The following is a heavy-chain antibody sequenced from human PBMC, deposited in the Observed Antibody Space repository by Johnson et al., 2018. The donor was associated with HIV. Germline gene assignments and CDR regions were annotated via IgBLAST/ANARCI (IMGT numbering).Heavy chain of an antibody. D-gene: IGHD6-19*01. V-gene: IGHV3-9*01. Sequence: VQLVESGGGLVQPGRSLRLSCAASGFTFDDYAMHWVRQAPGKGLEWVSGISWNSGSIGYADSVKGRFTISRDDARNTLYLQMNSLRAEDTAVYYCASFGLAVAADAFDIWGQGTMVTVSS. CDR3: ASFGLAVAADAFDI. CDR2: ISWNSGSI. J-gene: IGHJ3*02. CDR1: GFTFDDYA.